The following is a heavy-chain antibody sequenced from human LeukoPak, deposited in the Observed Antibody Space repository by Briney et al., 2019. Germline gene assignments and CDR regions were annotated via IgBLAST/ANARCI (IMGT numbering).Heavy chain of an antibody. CDR1: SGSVSSYF. Sequence: SETLSLTCTVSSGSVSSYFWSWIRQPAGKGLERIGRISTSGSTNYNPSLKSRVTMSLDTSKSQFSLKLSSVTAADTAVYYCARGYSSNWYWFDPWGQGTLVTVSS. D-gene: IGHD6-13*01. CDR3: ARGYSSNWYWFDP. V-gene: IGHV4-4*07. J-gene: IGHJ5*02. CDR2: ISTSGST.